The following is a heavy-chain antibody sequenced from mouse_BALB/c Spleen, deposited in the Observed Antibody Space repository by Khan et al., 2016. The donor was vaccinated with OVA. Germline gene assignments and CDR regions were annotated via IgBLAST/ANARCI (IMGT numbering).Heavy chain of an antibody. Sequence: VQLKQSGPELVKPGASVKISCKASGYSFTGYFMNWVMQSHGKSLEWIGRINPHIGETFYNQKFKGKATLNVDESSSTAHMELRSLASEDSAVYYCARIYRSDFDYWGQGTTVTVSS. CDR2: INPHIGET. CDR3: ARIYRSDFDY. CDR1: GYSFTGYF. D-gene: IGHD1-1*01. V-gene: IGHV1-20*02. J-gene: IGHJ2*01.